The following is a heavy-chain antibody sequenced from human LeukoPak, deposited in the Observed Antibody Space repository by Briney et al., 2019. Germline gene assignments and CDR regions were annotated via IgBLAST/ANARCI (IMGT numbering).Heavy chain of an antibody. CDR2: ISSTSSYI. V-gene: IGHV3-21*01. Sequence: GGSLRLSCAASGFIFSDYTMNRVRQAPGKGLEWVSSISSTSSYIYYADSVKGRFTISRDNAKNSVYLQMNSLRAEDTALYYCARGVVVPAAIQHYFDYWGQGTLVAVSS. CDR3: ARGVVVPAAIQHYFDY. J-gene: IGHJ4*02. CDR1: GFIFSDYT. D-gene: IGHD2-2*02.